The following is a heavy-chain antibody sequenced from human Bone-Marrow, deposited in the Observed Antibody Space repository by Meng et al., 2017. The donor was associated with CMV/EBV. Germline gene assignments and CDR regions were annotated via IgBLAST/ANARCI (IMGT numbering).Heavy chain of an antibody. D-gene: IGHD2/OR15-2a*01. CDR3: ARQILSSYYFDY. V-gene: IGHV1-2*02. CDR2: INPSSGGT. J-gene: IGHJ4*02. CDR1: GYTFTDHY. Sequence: CQASGYTFTDHYMHWVRQAPGQGPEWMGWINPSSGGTRYAQNFQGRVTMTTDTSISTAYMDLNRLTSDDTAVYYCARQILSSYYFDYWGQGTLVTVSS.